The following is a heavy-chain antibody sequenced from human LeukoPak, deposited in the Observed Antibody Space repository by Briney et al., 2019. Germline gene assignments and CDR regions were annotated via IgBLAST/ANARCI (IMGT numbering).Heavy chain of an antibody. CDR1: GFTFSSYE. V-gene: IGHV3-48*03. CDR2: ISSSGSSI. D-gene: IGHD6-19*01. CDR3: AREGNSGWNANWFDP. Sequence: LGGSLRLSCAASGFTFSSYEMNWVRHAPGKGLEWVSYISSSGSSIYYADSVKGRFTISRDNAKNSLYLQMNSLRVEDTAFYYCAREGNSGWNANWFDPWGQGTLVTVSS. J-gene: IGHJ5*02.